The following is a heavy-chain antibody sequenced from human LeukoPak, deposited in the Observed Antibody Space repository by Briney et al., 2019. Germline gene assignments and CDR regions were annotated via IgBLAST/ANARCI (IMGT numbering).Heavy chain of an antibody. J-gene: IGHJ5*02. V-gene: IGHV1-2*02. CDR3: ARDPLADRYSSGWVP. CDR2: INPNSGGT. Sequence: ASVKVSCKASGYTFTGYYMHWVRQAPGQGLEWMGWINPNSGGTNYARKFQGRVTMTRDTSISTAYMELSRLRSDDTAVYYCARDPLADRYSSGWVPWGQGTLVTVSS. D-gene: IGHD6-19*01. CDR1: GYTFTGYY.